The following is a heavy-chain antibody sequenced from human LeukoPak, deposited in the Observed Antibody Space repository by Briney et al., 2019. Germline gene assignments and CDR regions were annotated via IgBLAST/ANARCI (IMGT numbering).Heavy chain of an antibody. D-gene: IGHD6-19*01. J-gene: IGHJ6*02. CDR3: ARDSGYSSGWFYETYYYYGMDV. CDR2: ISGGGGST. CDR1: GFTFSNYA. V-gene: IGHV3-23*01. Sequence: GGSLRLSCAASGFTFSNYAMSWVRQAPGKGLEWVSAISGGGGSTYYADSVKGRFTISRDNSKNTLYLQMNSLRAEDTAVYYCARDSGYSSGWFYETYYYYGMDVWGQGTTVTVSS.